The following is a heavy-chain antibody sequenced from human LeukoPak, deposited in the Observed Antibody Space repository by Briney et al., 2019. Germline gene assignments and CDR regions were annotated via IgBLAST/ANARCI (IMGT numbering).Heavy chain of an antibody. Sequence: SETLSLTCTVSGGSISSSSYYWGWIRQPPGKGLEWIGSIYYSGSTYYNPSLKSRVTISVDTSKNQFSLKLSSVTAADTAVYYCARRREGGIVVVNRRAFDIWGQGTMVTVSS. CDR1: GGSISSSSYY. V-gene: IGHV4-39*01. J-gene: IGHJ3*02. D-gene: IGHD3-22*01. CDR3: ARRREGGIVVVNRRAFDI. CDR2: IYYSGST.